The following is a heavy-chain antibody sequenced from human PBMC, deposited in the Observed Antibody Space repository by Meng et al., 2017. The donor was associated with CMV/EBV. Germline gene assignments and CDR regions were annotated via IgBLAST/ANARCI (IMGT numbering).Heavy chain of an antibody. J-gene: IGHJ6*02. CDR3: AREKDGYNPYYYGMDV. CDR1: GFTFSSYS. CDR2: ISSSSSYI. Sequence: GGSLRLSCAASGFTFSSYSMNWVRQAPGKGLEWVSSISSSSSYIYYADSVKGRFTISRDNAKKSLYLQMNSLRAEDTAVYYCAREKDGYNPYYYGMDVWGQGTTVTVSS. D-gene: IGHD5-24*01. V-gene: IGHV3-21*01.